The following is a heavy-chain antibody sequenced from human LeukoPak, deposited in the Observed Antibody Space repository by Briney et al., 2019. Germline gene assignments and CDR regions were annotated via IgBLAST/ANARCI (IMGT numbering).Heavy chain of an antibody. Sequence: GASVKVSCKVSGYTLTELSMHWVRQAPGQGLEWMGWISAYNGNTNYAQKLQGRVTMTTDTSTSTAYMELRSLRSDDTAVYYCARRYYYDSSGYPDYWGQGTLVTVSS. CDR2: ISAYNGNT. D-gene: IGHD3-22*01. CDR1: GYTLTELS. J-gene: IGHJ4*02. CDR3: ARRYYYDSSGYPDY. V-gene: IGHV1-18*01.